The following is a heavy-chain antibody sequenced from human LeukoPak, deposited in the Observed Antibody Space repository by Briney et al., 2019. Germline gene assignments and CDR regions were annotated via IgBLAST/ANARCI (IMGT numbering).Heavy chain of an antibody. V-gene: IGHV3-21*01. D-gene: IGHD1-26*01. CDR3: ARDAPLPDF. J-gene: IGHJ4*02. Sequence: GGSLRLSCAASGVTFSSYTMNWVRQAPRKGLEWVSSISSSSNYIYYADSVKGRFTISRDNAKNSLYLQMNSLRAEDTAVYYCARDAPLPDFWGQGTLVTVPS. CDR1: GVTFSSYT. CDR2: ISSSSNYI.